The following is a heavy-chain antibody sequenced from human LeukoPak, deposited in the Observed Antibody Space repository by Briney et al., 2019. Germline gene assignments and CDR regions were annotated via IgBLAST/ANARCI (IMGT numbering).Heavy chain of an antibody. J-gene: IGHJ4*02. D-gene: IGHD5-18*01. CDR3: AKDILYSYGSGFDY. CDR1: VFTFDDYA. CDR2: ISWNSGSI. Sequence: GGSLRLSCAASVFTFDDYAMHWVRQAPGKALEWVSGISWNSGSIGYADSVKGRFTISRDNAKNSLYLQMNSLRAEDTALYYCAKDILYSYGSGFDYWGQGTLVTVSS. V-gene: IGHV3-9*01.